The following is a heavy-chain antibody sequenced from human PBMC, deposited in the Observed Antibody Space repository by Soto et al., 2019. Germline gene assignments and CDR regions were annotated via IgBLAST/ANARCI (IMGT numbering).Heavy chain of an antibody. Sequence: SVKVSCKASGGTFSSYAISWVRQAPGKGLEWMGGIIPIFGTANYAQKFQGRVTITADESTSTAYMELSSLRSEDTAVYYCARAAHYDILTGYSTFDYWGQGTLVTVSS. CDR1: GGTFSSYA. D-gene: IGHD3-9*01. CDR3: ARAAHYDILTGYSTFDY. J-gene: IGHJ4*02. CDR2: IIPIFGTA. V-gene: IGHV1-69*13.